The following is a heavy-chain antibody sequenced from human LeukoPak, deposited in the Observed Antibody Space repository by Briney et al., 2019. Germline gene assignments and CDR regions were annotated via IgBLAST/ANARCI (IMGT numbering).Heavy chain of an antibody. D-gene: IGHD5-12*01. CDR2: FDPEDGET. CDR1: GYTLTELS. CDR3: ATDLGSGYGVWFDP. V-gene: IGHV1-24*01. Sequence: ASVKVSCKVSGYTLTELSMHWVRQAPGEGLEWMGGFDPEDGETIYAQKFQGRVTMTEDTSTDTAYMELSSLRSEDTAVYYCATDLGSGYGVWFDPWGQGTLVTVSS. J-gene: IGHJ5*02.